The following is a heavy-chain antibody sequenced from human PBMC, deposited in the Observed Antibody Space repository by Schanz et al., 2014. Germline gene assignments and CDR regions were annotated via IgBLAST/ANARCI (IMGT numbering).Heavy chain of an antibody. Sequence: VQLVESGGGLVKPGGSLTLSCAASGFSISDAWMHWVRQAPGKGLEWVAVISYDGRSKDYADSVKGRFTISRDNSKNTVFLQMNSLRGEDTAVYYCASADYTNYFDYWGQGTLVTVSS. CDR3: ASADYTNYFDY. V-gene: IGHV3-30*03. D-gene: IGHD4-4*01. CDR2: ISYDGRSK. J-gene: IGHJ4*02. CDR1: GFSISDAW.